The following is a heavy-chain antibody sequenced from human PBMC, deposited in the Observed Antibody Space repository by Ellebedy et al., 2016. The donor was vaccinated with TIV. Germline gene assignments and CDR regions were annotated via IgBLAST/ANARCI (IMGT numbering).Heavy chain of an antibody. D-gene: IGHD3-16*01. CDR1: GFIVSTNG. CDR3: FGAYRRGGGGEFAH. CDR2: FYYDGST. Sequence: GGSLRLSXAASGFIVSTNGVSWVRQAPAKGLEWVSVFYYDGSTYYADSVKGRFTVSRDNSKNTVYLQMESLGADDAAVYYRFGAYRRGGGGEFAHWGQGTLVTVSS. V-gene: IGHV3-53*01. J-gene: IGHJ1*01.